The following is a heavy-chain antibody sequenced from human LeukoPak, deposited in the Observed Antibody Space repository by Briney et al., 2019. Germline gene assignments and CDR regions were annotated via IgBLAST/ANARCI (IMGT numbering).Heavy chain of an antibody. J-gene: IGHJ4*02. CDR2: ISYDGSNK. CDR1: GFTFSSYA. CDR3: ARESPNSSSWYGFGTSFDY. Sequence: PGGSLRLSCAASGFTFSSYAMHWVRQAPGKGLEWVAVISYDGSNKYYADSVKGRFTISRDNSKNTLYLQMNSLRAEDTAVYYCARESPNSSSWYGFGTSFDYWGQGTLVTVSS. V-gene: IGHV3-30-3*01. D-gene: IGHD6-13*01.